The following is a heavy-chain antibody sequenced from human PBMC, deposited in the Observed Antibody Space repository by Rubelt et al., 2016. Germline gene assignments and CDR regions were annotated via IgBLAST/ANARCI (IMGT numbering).Heavy chain of an antibody. D-gene: IGHD2-21*01. V-gene: IGHV3-74*01. Sequence: QVPGKGLVWVSRLNSDGSSTSYADSVKGRFTISRDNAKNTLYLQMNSLRDEDTAVYYSARGSYYFDYWGQGTLVTVSS. CDR2: LNSDGSST. J-gene: IGHJ4*02. CDR3: ARGSYYFDY.